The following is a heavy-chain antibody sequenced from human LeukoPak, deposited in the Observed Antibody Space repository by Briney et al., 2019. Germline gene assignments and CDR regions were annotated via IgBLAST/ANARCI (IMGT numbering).Heavy chain of an antibody. J-gene: IGHJ4*02. Sequence: GGSLRLSCAASGFTFSSYGMHWVRQAPGKGLEWVAVISYDGSNKYYADSVKSRFTISRDNSKNTLYLQLNSLRAEDTAVYYCARDSTYYYDSGSSGPHYFDNWGQGTLVTVSS. CDR2: ISYDGSNK. D-gene: IGHD3-10*01. CDR3: ARDSTYYYDSGSSGPHYFDN. V-gene: IGHV3-30*03. CDR1: GFTFSSYG.